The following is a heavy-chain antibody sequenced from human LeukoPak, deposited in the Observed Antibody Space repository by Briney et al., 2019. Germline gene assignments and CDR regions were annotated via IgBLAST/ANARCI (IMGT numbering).Heavy chain of an antibody. Sequence: ASVKVSCKASGYTFTGYYMHWVRQAPGQGLEWMGWINPNSGGTNYAQKFQGRVTMTRDTSISTAYKELSRLRSDDTAVYYCARAEDIVVVPAAIYWGQGTLVTVSS. J-gene: IGHJ4*02. CDR1: GYTFTGYY. CDR3: ARAEDIVVVPAAIY. CDR2: INPNSGGT. D-gene: IGHD2-2*01. V-gene: IGHV1-2*02.